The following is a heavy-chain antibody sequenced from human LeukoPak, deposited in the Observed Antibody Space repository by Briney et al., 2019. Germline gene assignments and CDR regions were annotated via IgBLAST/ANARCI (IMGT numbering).Heavy chain of an antibody. D-gene: IGHD3-10*01. CDR3: AKSFWWFGEFSPFDY. CDR2: ISNSGSSI. V-gene: IGHV3-21*01. CDR1: GFTFSSYW. J-gene: IGHJ4*02. Sequence: GGSLRLSCAASGFTFSSYWMSWVRQAPGKGLEWVSSISNSGSSIYYADSVKGRFTISRDNAKNSLYLQMNSLRAEDTAVYYCAKSFWWFGEFSPFDYWGQGTLLTVSS.